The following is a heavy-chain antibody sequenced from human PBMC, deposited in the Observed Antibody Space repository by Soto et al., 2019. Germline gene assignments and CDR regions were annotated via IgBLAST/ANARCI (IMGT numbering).Heavy chain of an antibody. CDR3: ARDRRTTMGIHWFDP. CDR2: IYYSGST. CDR1: GGSISSYY. J-gene: IGHJ5*02. D-gene: IGHD3-10*01. V-gene: IGHV4-59*01. Sequence: QVQLQESGPGLVKPSETLSLTCTVSGGSISSYYWSWIRQPPGKGLEWIGYIYYSGSTNYNPSLKSRVTISVDTSKNQFSLKLRSVTAADTAVYYCARDRRTTMGIHWFDPWGQGTLVTVSS.